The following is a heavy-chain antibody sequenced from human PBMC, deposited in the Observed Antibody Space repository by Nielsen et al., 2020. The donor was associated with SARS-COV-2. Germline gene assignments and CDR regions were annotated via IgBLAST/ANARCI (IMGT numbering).Heavy chain of an antibody. Sequence: GESLKISCAASGFTFSSYSMNWVRQAPGKGLVWVSYISSGSSTIHYADSVKGRFTISRDNAKNSLYLQMNSLRAEDTAVYYCVRGLQVPNGLAHRWGQGTLVTVSS. CDR3: VRGLQVPNGLAHR. CDR2: ISSGSSTI. D-gene: IGHD3-16*01. V-gene: IGHV3-48*01. J-gene: IGHJ4*02. CDR1: GFTFSSYS.